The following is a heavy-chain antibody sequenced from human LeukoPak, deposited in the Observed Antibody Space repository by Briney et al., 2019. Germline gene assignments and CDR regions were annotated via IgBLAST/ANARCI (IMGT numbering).Heavy chain of an antibody. D-gene: IGHD2-8*02. CDR1: GFSFSGSA. CDR2: IRSKADSYAT. Sequence: GGSLRLSCAASGFSFSGSAMHWVRQASGKGLEWVGRIRSKADSYATTYAASVTGRFTISRDDSKNTAYLQMNSLKTEDTAVYYCAGLTGYDYWGQGTLVTVSS. V-gene: IGHV3-73*01. J-gene: IGHJ4*02. CDR3: AGLTGYDY.